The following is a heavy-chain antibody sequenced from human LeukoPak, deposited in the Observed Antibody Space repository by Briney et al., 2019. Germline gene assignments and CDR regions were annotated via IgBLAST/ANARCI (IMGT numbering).Heavy chain of an antibody. CDR3: ARGGKGRNPYDNWLDP. CDR2: MNPNSGNT. J-gene: IGHJ5*02. CDR1: GYTFTSYD. Sequence: GASVKVSCKASGYTFTSYDINWVRQATGQGLEWMGWMNPNSGNTGYAQKFQGRVTITRNTSITTAYMELSSLRSEDTAVYYCARGGKGRNPYDNWLDPWGQGTLVTVSS. V-gene: IGHV1-8*03. D-gene: IGHD5-12*01.